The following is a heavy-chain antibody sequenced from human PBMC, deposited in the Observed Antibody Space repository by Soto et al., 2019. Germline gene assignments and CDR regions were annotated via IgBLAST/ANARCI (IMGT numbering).Heavy chain of an antibody. Sequence: GGSLRLSCAASGFTFSNALMSWVRQAPGKGLEWVGRIKTKIDGETTDYAAPVKGRFTSSRDDSKNTLYLQMNSLKTEDTAVYYCTTLTIFPPVGMDVWGQGTTVTVSS. V-gene: IGHV3-15*01. CDR2: IKTKIDGETT. CDR3: TTLTIFPPVGMDV. CDR1: GFTFSNAL. J-gene: IGHJ6*02. D-gene: IGHD3-3*01.